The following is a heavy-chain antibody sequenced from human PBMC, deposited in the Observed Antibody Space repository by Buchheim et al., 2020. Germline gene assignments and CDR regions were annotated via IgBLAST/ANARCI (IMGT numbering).Heavy chain of an antibody. D-gene: IGHD3-3*01. V-gene: IGHV1-46*01. Sequence: QVQLVQSGAEVKKPGASVKVSCKASGYTFTSYYMHWVRQAPGQGLEWMGIINPSGGSTSYAQKFQGRVTMTRDTSTSTVYMELSSLRSEDTAVYYCARGSYDFWSGYQKYYYYYYGMDVWGQGTT. CDR2: INPSGGST. CDR3: ARGSYDFWSGYQKYYYYYYGMDV. CDR1: GYTFTSYY. J-gene: IGHJ6*02.